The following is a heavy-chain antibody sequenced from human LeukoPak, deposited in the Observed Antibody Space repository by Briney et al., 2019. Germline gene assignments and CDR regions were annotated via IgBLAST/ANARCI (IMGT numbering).Heavy chain of an antibody. J-gene: IGHJ3*02. CDR1: GFTFSSYW. V-gene: IGHV3-74*01. CDR3: ARGGSPPEALGHAFNI. CDR2: IKSNGGST. Sequence: PGGSLRLSCAASGFTFSSYWMHWVRQAPGKGLVWVARIKSNGGSTNYADNLKGRFTISTDNAKSTPYLQMNSLRAEDTAVYYCARGGSPPEALGHAFNIWGQGTIVTVSS. D-gene: IGHD3-16*01.